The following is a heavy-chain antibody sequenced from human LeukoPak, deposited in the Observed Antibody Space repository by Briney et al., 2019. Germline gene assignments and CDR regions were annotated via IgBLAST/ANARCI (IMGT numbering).Heavy chain of an antibody. CDR2: IYYSGNT. V-gene: IGHV4-39*07. Sequence: SETLSLTCTVSGGSISSSSYYWGWIRPPPGKGLEWIGRIYYSGNTYYNPSLKSRVTISVDTSKNQFSLKLSSVTAADTAVYYCARDIYCSSTSCYSHFDYWGQGTLVTVSS. CDR3: ARDIYCSSTSCYSHFDY. J-gene: IGHJ4*02. D-gene: IGHD2-2*01. CDR1: GGSISSSSYY.